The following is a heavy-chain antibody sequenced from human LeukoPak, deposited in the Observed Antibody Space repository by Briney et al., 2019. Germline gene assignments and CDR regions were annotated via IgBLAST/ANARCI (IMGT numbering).Heavy chain of an antibody. CDR2: ISAYNGNT. CDR3: ARDFIAARSFDY. CDR1: GYTFTSYG. D-gene: IGHD6-6*01. Sequence: ASVKVSCKASGYTFTSYGISWMRQAPGQGLEWMGWISAYNGNTNYAQKLQGRVTMTTDTSTSTAYMELRSLRSDDTAVYYCARDFIAARSFDYWGQGTLVTVSS. J-gene: IGHJ4*02. V-gene: IGHV1-18*01.